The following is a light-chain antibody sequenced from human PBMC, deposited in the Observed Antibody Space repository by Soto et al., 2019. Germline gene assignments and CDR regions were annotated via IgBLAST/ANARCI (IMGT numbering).Light chain of an antibody. V-gene: IGLV2-14*01. CDR2: EVI. CDR1: GSDIGGYDY. J-gene: IGLJ2*01. Sequence: QSALTQPASVSGSPGQSITIACTGSGSDIGGYDYVSWYQQHPGRAPKLVIYEVIKRPLGISDRFSGSKSGNTASLTISGLQAEDEADYFCSSYTTISTHVLFGGGTKVTVL. CDR3: SSYTTISTHVL.